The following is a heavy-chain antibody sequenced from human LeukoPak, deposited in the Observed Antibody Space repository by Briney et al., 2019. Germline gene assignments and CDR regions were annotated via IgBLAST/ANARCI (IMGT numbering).Heavy chain of an antibody. J-gene: IGHJ5*02. Sequence: PGGSLRLSCAASGFTVSNNYMSWVRQAPGKGLEWVSSISSSSSYMYYADSVKGRFTISRDNAKNSLYLQMNSLRAEDTAVYYCAREGDGYKGEFDPWGQGTLVTVSS. CDR3: AREGDGYKGEFDP. CDR1: GFTVSNNY. D-gene: IGHD5-24*01. CDR2: ISSSSSYM. V-gene: IGHV3-21*01.